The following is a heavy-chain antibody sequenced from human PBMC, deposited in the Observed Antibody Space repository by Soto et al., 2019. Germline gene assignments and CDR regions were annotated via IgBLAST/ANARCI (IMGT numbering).Heavy chain of an antibody. J-gene: IGHJ6*03. V-gene: IGHV3-23*01. CDR3: AKDAAKGYYYYMDV. D-gene: IGHD6-25*01. CDR1: GFTFSSNA. CDR2: ISGSGGKT. Sequence: GGSLRLSCAASGFTFSSNAMSWVRQAPGKGLEWVSAISGSGGKTYYGDSVKGRFTISRDNSKNTLYLQMNSLRAEDTAVYYCAKDAAKGYYYYMDVWGKGTTVTVSS.